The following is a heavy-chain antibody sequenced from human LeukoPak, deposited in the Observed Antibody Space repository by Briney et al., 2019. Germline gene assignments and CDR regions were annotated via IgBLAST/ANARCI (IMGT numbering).Heavy chain of an antibody. J-gene: IGHJ6*02. D-gene: IGHD2/OR15-2a*01. CDR1: GFSFSVYG. V-gene: IGHV3-33*01. CDR3: ARSNTVISNYYYGMDV. CDR2: IWYDGSED. Sequence: GGSLRLSCAASGFSFSVYGMHWVRQAPGKGLEWVAVIWYDGSEDYYADSVRGRFTISRDNSKNTLSLQMNSLRAEDTAVYYCARSNTVISNYYYGMDVWGQGTTVTVSS.